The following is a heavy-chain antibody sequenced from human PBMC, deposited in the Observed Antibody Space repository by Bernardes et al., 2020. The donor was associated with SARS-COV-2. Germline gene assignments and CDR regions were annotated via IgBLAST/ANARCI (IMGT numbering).Heavy chain of an antibody. Sequence: GGSLRLSCVASGFTFSSYWMSWVRQAPGKGLEWVANIKQDGSEKYYVDSVKGRFTISRDNAKNSLYLQMNSLRAEDTAVYYCARDLRGSGWYYFDYWGQGTLVTVSS. V-gene: IGHV3-7*01. CDR1: GFTFSSYW. CDR2: IKQDGSEK. CDR3: ARDLRGSGWYYFDY. J-gene: IGHJ4*02. D-gene: IGHD6-19*01.